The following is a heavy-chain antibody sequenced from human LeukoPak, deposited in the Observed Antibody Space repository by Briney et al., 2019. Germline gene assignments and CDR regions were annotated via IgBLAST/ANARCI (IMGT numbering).Heavy chain of an antibody. V-gene: IGHV1-18*04. Sequence: ASVKVSCKASGYTFTSYYMHWVRQAPGQGLEWMGWISAYNGNTNYAQKLQGRVTMTTDTSTSTAYMELRSLRSDDTAVYYCATLPAGSGSYLGAFDIWGQGTMVTVSS. J-gene: IGHJ3*02. CDR3: ATLPAGSGSYLGAFDI. CDR2: ISAYNGNT. D-gene: IGHD3-10*01. CDR1: GYTFTSYY.